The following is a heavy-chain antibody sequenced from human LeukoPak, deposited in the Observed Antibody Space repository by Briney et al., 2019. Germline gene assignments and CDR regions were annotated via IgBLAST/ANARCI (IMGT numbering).Heavy chain of an antibody. J-gene: IGHJ4*02. D-gene: IGHD3-16*02. V-gene: IGHV5-51*01. CDR3: ARHGLSDDYVWGSYRSQPDY. CDR2: IYPGDSDT. CDR1: GYSFTSYW. Sequence: GESLKISCKGSGYSFTSYWIGWVRQMPGKGLEWIGIIYPGDSDTRYSPSFQGQVPISADKSISTAYLQWSSLKASDTAMYYCARHGLSDDYVWGSYRSQPDYWGQGTLVTVSS.